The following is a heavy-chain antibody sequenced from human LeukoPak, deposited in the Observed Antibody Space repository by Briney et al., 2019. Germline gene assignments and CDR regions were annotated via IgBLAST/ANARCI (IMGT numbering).Heavy chain of an antibody. Sequence: SKTLSLTCTVSGGSISSGGYYWSWIRQHPGKGLEWIGYIYYSGSTYYNPSLKSRVTISIDTSKNQFSLKLSSVTAADTAVYYCARGPYWYFDLWGRGTLVTVSS. CDR2: IYYSGST. V-gene: IGHV4-31*03. CDR1: GGSISSGGYY. J-gene: IGHJ2*01. CDR3: ARGPYWYFDL.